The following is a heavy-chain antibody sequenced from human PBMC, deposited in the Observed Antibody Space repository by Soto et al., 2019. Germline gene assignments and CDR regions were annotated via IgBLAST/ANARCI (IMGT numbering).Heavy chain of an antibody. V-gene: IGHV1-8*01. CDR2: MNPNSGNT. Sequence: ASVKVSCKASGYTFTSYDINWVRQATGQGLEWMGWMNPNSGNTGYAQKFQGRVTMTRNTSISTAYMELSSLRSEDTAAYYCARGLIAAADNYYSYYMDVWGKGTTVTVSS. CDR3: ARGLIAAADNYYSYYMDV. CDR1: GYTFTSYD. D-gene: IGHD6-13*01. J-gene: IGHJ6*03.